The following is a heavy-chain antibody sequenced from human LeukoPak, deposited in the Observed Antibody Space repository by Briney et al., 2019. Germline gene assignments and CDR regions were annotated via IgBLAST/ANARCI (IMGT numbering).Heavy chain of an antibody. V-gene: IGHV4-59*01. D-gene: IGHD3-3*01. CDR2: IYYSGST. J-gene: IGHJ3*02. CDR3: ARGGYDFWSGYYRSDAFDI. CDR1: GGSISSYY. Sequence: SETLSLTCTVSGGSISSYYWSWIRQPPGKGLEWIGYIYYSGSTNYNPSLKSRVTISVDTSKNQFSLKLSSVTAADTAVYYCARGGYDFWSGYYRSDAFDIWGQGTMVTVSS.